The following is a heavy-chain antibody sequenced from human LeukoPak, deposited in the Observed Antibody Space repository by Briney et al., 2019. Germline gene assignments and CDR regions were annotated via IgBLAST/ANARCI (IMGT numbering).Heavy chain of an antibody. D-gene: IGHD3-22*01. CDR1: GGSISSGDYY. Sequence: SETLSLTCTVSGGSISSGDYYWSWIRQPPGKGLEWIAYMYYSGSTYYNPSLKGRVTMSADTSKNQLSLKLSSVTAADTAVYYCARPYYYDSRIDPWGQGILVTVSS. J-gene: IGHJ5*02. CDR3: ARPYYYDSRIDP. CDR2: MYYSGST. V-gene: IGHV4-30-4*01.